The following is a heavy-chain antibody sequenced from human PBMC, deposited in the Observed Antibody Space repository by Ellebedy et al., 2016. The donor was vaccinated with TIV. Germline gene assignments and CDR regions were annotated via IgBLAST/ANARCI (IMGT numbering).Heavy chain of an antibody. CDR3: ARVPYDGCFDY. CDR1: GGTFSSYA. J-gene: IGHJ4*02. CDR2: IIPIFGTA. Sequence: SVKVSCXASGGTFSSYAISWVRQAPGQGLEWMGGIIPIFGTANYAQKFQGRVTITRDTSASTAYMELSSLRSEDTAVYYCARVPYDGCFDYWGQGTLVTVSS. V-gene: IGHV1-69*05. D-gene: IGHD5-12*01.